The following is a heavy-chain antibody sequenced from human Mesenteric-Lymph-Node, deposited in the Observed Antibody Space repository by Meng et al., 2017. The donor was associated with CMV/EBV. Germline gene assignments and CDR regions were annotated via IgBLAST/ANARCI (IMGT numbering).Heavy chain of an antibody. CDR3: ARAWGGSETTFYYYGMDV. D-gene: IGHD3-10*01. CDR2: ITSSSGTI. J-gene: IGHJ6*02. Sequence: GGSLRLSCGASGFTFSRYSMNWVRQAPGKGLEWLSYITSSSGTIYYADSVKGRFTISRDNAKNSLYLQMNSLRAEDTAVYYCARAWGGSETTFYYYGMDVWGQGTTVTVSS. V-gene: IGHV3-48*04. CDR1: GFTFSRYS.